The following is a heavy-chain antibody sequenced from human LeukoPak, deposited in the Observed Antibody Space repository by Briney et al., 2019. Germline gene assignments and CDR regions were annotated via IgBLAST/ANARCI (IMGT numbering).Heavy chain of an antibody. CDR1: GYTFTSYA. V-gene: IGHV1-3*01. D-gene: IGHD1-26*01. Sequence: ASVKVSCKASGYTFTSYAMHWVRQAPGQRLEWMGWINAGNGNTKYSQKFQGRVTITADKSTSTAYMELSSLRSEDTAVYYCARDIVGATLYNWFDPWGQGTLVTVSS. J-gene: IGHJ5*02. CDR2: INAGNGNT. CDR3: ARDIVGATLYNWFDP.